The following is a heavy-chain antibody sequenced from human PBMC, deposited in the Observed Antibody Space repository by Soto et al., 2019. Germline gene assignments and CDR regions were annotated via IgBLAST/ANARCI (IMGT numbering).Heavy chain of an antibody. J-gene: IGHJ4*02. CDR2: INEHGSEM. CDR1: GFTFSNYW. V-gene: IGHV3-7*03. D-gene: IGHD1-1*01. Sequence: EVQLVGSGGGLVQPGGSLRLSCALSGFTFSNYWMNWVRQAPGKGLEWVANINEHGSEMHYVDSVKGRFTISRDNAKNSVYLLMNSLRAEDTAVYYCLSFWTDSWGQGTLVTVSS. CDR3: LSFWTDS.